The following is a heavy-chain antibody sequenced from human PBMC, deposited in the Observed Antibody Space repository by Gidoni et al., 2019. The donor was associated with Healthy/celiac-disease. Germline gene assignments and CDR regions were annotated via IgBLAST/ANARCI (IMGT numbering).Heavy chain of an antibody. CDR2: ISYDGSNN. J-gene: IGHJ3*02. D-gene: IGHD3-10*01. V-gene: IGHV3-30*03. CDR3: ATTSRFGELLDAFDI. Sequence: QVQLVESGGGVVQPGRSLRLSCAASGFTFSSYGMHWVRQAPVKGLEWVAVISYDGSNNYYADSVKGRFTISRDNSKNTLYLQMNSLRAEDTAVYYCATTSRFGELLDAFDIWGQGTMVTVSS. CDR1: GFTFSSYG.